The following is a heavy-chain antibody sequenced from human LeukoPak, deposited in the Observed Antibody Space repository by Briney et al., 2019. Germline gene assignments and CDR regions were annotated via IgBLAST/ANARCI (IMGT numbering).Heavy chain of an antibody. D-gene: IGHD6-19*01. CDR1: GFTFSSYP. J-gene: IGHJ4*02. CDR3: ARDLLDTSDWYGFYFDF. V-gene: IGHV3-30-3*01. Sequence: GRSLRLSCAASGFTFSSYPMHWVRQAPGKGLEWVAVISYDGSEKHYADPVKGRFTISRDNSKNTLYLQMNSLRAEDTAVYYCARDLLDTSDWYGFYFDFWGQGTLVTVSS. CDR2: ISYDGSEK.